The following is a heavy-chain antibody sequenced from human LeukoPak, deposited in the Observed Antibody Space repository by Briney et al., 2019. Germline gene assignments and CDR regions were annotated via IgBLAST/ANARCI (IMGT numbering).Heavy chain of an antibody. CDR3: AKDRSGSDRSQIDI. CDR1: GFTFSSYA. Sequence: PGGSLRLSRAASGFTFSSYAMSWVRQAPGKGLEWVSVISGNGDTTFYTESVKGRFTISRDNSKNTLYLQMNSLRAEDTAVYYCAKDRSGSDRSQIDIWGQGTMVTVSS. J-gene: IGHJ3*02. V-gene: IGHV3-23*01. D-gene: IGHD1-26*01. CDR2: ISGNGDTT.